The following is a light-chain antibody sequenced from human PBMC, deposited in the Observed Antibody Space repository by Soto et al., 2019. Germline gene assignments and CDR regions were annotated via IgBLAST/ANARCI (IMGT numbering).Light chain of an antibody. V-gene: IGLV2-14*01. CDR1: SSDVGGYNY. J-gene: IGLJ7*01. Sequence: QSALTQPASVSGSPGQSIIISCTGTSSDVGGYNYVSWYQHHPGKAPKLMIYEVSNRPSGVSNRFSGSKSGDTASLIISGLQAEDEADYYCISYTSSSTLVFGGGTQLTVL. CDR2: EVS. CDR3: ISYTSSSTLV.